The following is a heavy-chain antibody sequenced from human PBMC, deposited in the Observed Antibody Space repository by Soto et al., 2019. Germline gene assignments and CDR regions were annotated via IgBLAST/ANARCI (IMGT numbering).Heavy chain of an antibody. D-gene: IGHD1-26*01. CDR2: IYSGGST. CDR3: ASGSYYEVGPLDY. Sequence: PGGSLRLSCAASGFTVSSNYMSWVRQAPGKGLEWVSVIYSGGSTYYADSVKGRFTISRDNSKNTLYLQMNSLRAEDTAVYYCASGSYYEVGPLDYWGQGTLVTVSS. V-gene: IGHV3-53*01. CDR1: GFTVSSNY. J-gene: IGHJ4*02.